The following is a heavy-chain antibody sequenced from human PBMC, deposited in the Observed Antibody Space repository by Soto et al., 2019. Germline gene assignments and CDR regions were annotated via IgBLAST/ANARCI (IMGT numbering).Heavy chain of an antibody. CDR2: IIPIFGTA. CDR1: GGTFSSYA. D-gene: IGHD2-8*01. CDR3: ASTCGCMLYHYYIMEV. J-gene: IGHJ6*02. Sequence: QVQLVQSGAEVKKPGSSVKVSCKASGGTFSSYAISWVRQAPGQGLEWMGGIIPIFGTANYAQKFQGRVTNAAYKSTSTAYMELSSLSSEDTAVYYCASTCGCMLYHYYIMEVSGQGTTFTDS. V-gene: IGHV1-69*06.